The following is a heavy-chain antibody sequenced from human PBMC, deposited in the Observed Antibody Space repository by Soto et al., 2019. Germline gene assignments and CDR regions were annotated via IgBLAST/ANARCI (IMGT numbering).Heavy chain of an antibody. V-gene: IGHV1-69*02. D-gene: IGHD2-2*03. J-gene: IGHJ4*02. CDR1: GGTFSSYT. CDR3: AADGYCSSTSCYARGGGIDY. Sequence: QVQLVQSGAEVKKPGSSVKVSCKASGGTFSSYTISWVRQAPGQGLEWMGRIIPILGIANYAQKFQGRVTITADKSTSKAYMELSSLRSEDTAVYYWAADGYCSSTSCYARGGGIDYWGQGTLVTVSS. CDR2: IIPILGIA.